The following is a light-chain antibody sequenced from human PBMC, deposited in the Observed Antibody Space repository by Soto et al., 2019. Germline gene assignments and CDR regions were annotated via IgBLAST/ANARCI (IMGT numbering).Light chain of an antibody. J-gene: IGLJ2*01. V-gene: IGLV2-23*02. Sequence: QSVLTQPPSVSVSPGRSITISCIGTSNDVGGYDLVSWYQQHPGKAPRLIIYEATKRPSGVSDRFSASKSGNTASLTISALQAEDEAYYSCCSFAGGATFVFGGGTKVTVL. CDR1: SNDVGGYDL. CDR2: EAT. CDR3: CSFAGGATFV.